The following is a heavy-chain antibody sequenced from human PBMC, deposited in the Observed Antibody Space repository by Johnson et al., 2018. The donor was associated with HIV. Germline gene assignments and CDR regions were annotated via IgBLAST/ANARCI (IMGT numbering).Heavy chain of an antibody. D-gene: IGHD2/OR15-2a*01. J-gene: IGHJ3*02. CDR2: IKQDGSEK. Sequence: VQLVESGGGVVQPGRSLRLSCAASGFTFSSYWMNWVRQAPGKGLEWVANIKQDGSEKYYVDSVKGRFTISRDNAKNSLYLQMNSLRAEDTAVYYCARDRVIGANNRAVDIWGEGTMVTVSS. CDR3: ARDRVIGANNRAVDI. CDR1: GFTFSSYW. V-gene: IGHV3-7*01.